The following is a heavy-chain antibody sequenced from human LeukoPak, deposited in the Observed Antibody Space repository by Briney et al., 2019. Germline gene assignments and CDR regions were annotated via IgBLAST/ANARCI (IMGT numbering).Heavy chain of an antibody. J-gene: IGHJ5*02. CDR1: GYTLSSYG. Sequence: EASVKVSCKASGYTLSSYGISWARQAPGQGLEWMGWISGYNGNTKYAQKLQGRVTMTTDASTSTAYMELRSLRSDDTAVYYCARVKSTVLEVVPATAFDPWGQGTLVTVSS. D-gene: IGHD2-2*01. CDR3: ARVKSTVLEVVPATAFDP. CDR2: ISGYNGNT. V-gene: IGHV1-18*01.